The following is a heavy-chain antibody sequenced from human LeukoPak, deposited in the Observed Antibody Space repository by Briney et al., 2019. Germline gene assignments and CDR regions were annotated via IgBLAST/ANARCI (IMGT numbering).Heavy chain of an antibody. D-gene: IGHD6-13*01. CDR3: ASRHSKQQPYYYYMDI. Sequence: SQTLSLTCTVSGDSINSGSYYWSWIRQPAGRGLEWIGRIYSNGDTKFNPSLKSRVTISLDTSKNQFSLKLSSATAADTAVYYCASRHSKQQPYYYYMDIWGKGTTVTVSS. J-gene: IGHJ6*03. CDR1: GDSINSGSYY. V-gene: IGHV4-61*02. CDR2: IYSNGDT.